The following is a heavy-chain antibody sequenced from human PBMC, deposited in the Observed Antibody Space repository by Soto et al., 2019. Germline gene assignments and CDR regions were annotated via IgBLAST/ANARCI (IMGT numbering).Heavy chain of an antibody. J-gene: IGHJ5*02. CDR1: GESVSSNSAA. D-gene: IGHD5-18*01. CDR2: TYYRSKWYN. V-gene: IGHV6-1*01. Sequence: SQTLSLTCAISGESVSSNSAAWNWIRQSPSRGLEWLGRTYYRSKWYNDYAVSVKSRITVNPDTSKNQFSLQLNSVTPEDTAVYYCPRGQSEEDGYSYGYNEGRDWFDPWGQGTLVTVSS. CDR3: PRGQSEEDGYSYGYNEGRDWFDP.